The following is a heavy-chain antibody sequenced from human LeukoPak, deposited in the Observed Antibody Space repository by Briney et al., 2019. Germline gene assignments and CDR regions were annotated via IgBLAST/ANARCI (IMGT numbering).Heavy chain of an antibody. V-gene: IGHV3-23*01. D-gene: IGHD2-2*01. Sequence: PGGSLRLSCAASGFTFSSYGMSWVRQAPGKGLEWVSAISGSGGSTYYADSVKGRFTISRDNSKNTLYLQMNSLRAEDTAVYYCAKNLAQLPPRGPFDPWGQGTLVTVSS. J-gene: IGHJ5*02. CDR2: ISGSGGST. CDR3: AKNLAQLPPRGPFDP. CDR1: GFTFSSYG.